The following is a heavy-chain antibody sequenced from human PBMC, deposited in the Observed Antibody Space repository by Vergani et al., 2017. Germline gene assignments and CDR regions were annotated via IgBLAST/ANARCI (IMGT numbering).Heavy chain of an antibody. V-gene: IGHV3-48*01. J-gene: IGHJ3*02. D-gene: IGHD2-2*01. Sequence: EVQLVESGGGLAQPGGSLRLSCAASGFTFSSYNMNWVRQAPGKGLEWLSYISSSSSSIYYADSVKGRFTISRDNAKNSLNLQMNSLRAEDTAVYYCAKDQSYCSSTSWDDFDSWGQGTMVTVYS. CDR2: ISSSSSSI. CDR3: AKDQSYCSSTSWDDFDS. CDR1: GFTFSSYN.